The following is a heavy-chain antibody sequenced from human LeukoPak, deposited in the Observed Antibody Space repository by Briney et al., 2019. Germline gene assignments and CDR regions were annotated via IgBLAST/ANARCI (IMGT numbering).Heavy chain of an antibody. CDR3: ARGTGFSVFDF. CDR2: ISNDGSNK. CDR1: GFTFSSYA. V-gene: IGHV3-30-3*01. J-gene: IGHJ4*02. D-gene: IGHD3/OR15-3a*01. Sequence: GSLRLSCAASGFTFSSYAMHWVRQAPGKGLEWVAVISNDGSNKYYADSAKGRFTISRDNSKNTLYLQMNSLRDEDTAIYHCARGTGFSVFDFWGQGNLVTVSS.